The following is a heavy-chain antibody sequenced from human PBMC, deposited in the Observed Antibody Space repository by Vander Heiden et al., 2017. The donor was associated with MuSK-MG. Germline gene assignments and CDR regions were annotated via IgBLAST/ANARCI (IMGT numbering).Heavy chain of an antibody. CDR3: AKARGSSGYDAFDN. D-gene: IGHD3-22*01. V-gene: IGHV3-48*01. J-gene: IGHJ4*02. Sequence: EVQLVGSGGGLEQPGGSLGLSCAASGFTFRRYTMHCVRQAPGKGLEWVSYISSGSGTIYYADSLKGRFTVSRDNGKNSLYLQMNSLRAEDTAVYYCAKARGSSGYDAFDNWGQGTLVTVSS. CDR1: GFTFRRYT. CDR2: ISSGSGTI.